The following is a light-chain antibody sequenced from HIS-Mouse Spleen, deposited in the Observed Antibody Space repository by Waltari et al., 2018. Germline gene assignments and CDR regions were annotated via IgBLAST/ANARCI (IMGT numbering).Light chain of an antibody. Sequence: EIVLTQSPGTLSLSPGERATLSCRASQSVSSSYLAWYQQKPGQAPRLLIYGASSRATGIPDRFSGSGSGTDFTLTISRLELEDFAVYYCQQYGSSPVTFGQGTKLEIK. CDR3: QQYGSSPVT. CDR1: QSVSSSY. CDR2: GAS. J-gene: IGKJ2*01. V-gene: IGKV3-20*01.